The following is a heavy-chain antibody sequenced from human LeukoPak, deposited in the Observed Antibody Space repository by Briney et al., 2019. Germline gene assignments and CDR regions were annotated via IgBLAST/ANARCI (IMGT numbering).Heavy chain of an antibody. V-gene: IGHV3-23*01. J-gene: IGHJ3*02. Sequence: GGSLRLSCAASGFTFSNYAMIWVRQAPGRGLEWVSAIRSGGGGTLYADSGKGRFTISRDNSKNPLFLQMNHMRAEDTAVYYCARDPNGDYVGAFEMWGPGTKVTVS. CDR2: IRSGGGGT. CDR1: GFTFSNYA. D-gene: IGHD4-17*01. CDR3: ARDPNGDYVGAFEM.